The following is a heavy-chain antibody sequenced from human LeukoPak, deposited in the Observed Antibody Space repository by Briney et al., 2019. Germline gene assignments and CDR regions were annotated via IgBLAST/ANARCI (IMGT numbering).Heavy chain of an antibody. Sequence: SETLSLTCAVYGGSFSGYYWSWIRQPPGKGLEWIGEINHSGSTNYNPSLKSRVTISVDTSKNQFSLKLSSVTAADTAVYYCARVPGEELNSGWYTYYLDYWGQGTLVTVSS. CDR1: GGSFSGYY. D-gene: IGHD6-19*01. CDR3: ARVPGEELNSGWYTYYLDY. CDR2: INHSGST. J-gene: IGHJ4*02. V-gene: IGHV4-34*01.